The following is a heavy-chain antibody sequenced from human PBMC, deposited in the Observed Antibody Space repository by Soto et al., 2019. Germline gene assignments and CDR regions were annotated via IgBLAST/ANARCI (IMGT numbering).Heavy chain of an antibody. CDR3: ARRGDDYIWGSYRSNWFDP. CDR1: GGSISSYY. D-gene: IGHD3-16*02. J-gene: IGHJ5*02. Sequence: QVQLQESGPGLVKPSETLSLTCTVSGGSISSYYWSWIRQPPGKGLEWIGYIYYSGSTNYNPSLKSRVTISVDTSKNQFSLKLSSGTAADTAVYYCARRGDDYIWGSYRSNWFDPWGQGTLVTVSS. CDR2: IYYSGST. V-gene: IGHV4-59*08.